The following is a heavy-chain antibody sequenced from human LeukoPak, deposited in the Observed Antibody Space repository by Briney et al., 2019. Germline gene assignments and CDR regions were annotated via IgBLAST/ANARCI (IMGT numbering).Heavy chain of an antibody. D-gene: IGHD5-12*01. CDR3: ARVSVATITFGYAFDI. Sequence: ASVKVSCKASGYTFTSYGISWVRQAPGQGLEWMGWISAYNGNTNYAQKFQGRVIMTTDTSTSTAYMELRSLRSDDTAVYYCARVSVATITFGYAFDIWGQGTMVTVSS. CDR2: ISAYNGNT. J-gene: IGHJ3*02. CDR1: GYTFTSYG. V-gene: IGHV1-18*01.